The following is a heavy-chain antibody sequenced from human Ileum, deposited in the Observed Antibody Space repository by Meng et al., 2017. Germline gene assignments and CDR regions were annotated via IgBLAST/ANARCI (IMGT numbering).Heavy chain of an antibody. CDR3: ARVSQRDGYNSANFDY. CDR2: IYHTGST. Sequence: EPGPGSLKPSVTLSITALVSSGTISSSTWWSWLRQSPGQGLEWIGEIYHTGSTTYNPSLESRVTVSVDKSNNQFSLRLTSATAADTAVYYCARVSQRDGYNSANFDYWGQGALVTVSS. J-gene: IGHJ4*02. CDR1: SGTISSSTW. V-gene: IGHV4-4*02. D-gene: IGHD5-24*01.